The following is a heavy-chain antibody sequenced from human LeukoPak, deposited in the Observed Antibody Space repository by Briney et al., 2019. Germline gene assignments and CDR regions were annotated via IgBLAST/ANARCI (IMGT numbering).Heavy chain of an antibody. CDR1: GYIFMNHY. D-gene: IGHD6-19*01. V-gene: IGHV1-46*01. CDR2: IDPSGGSS. CDR3: ARDSSGWSGYYYYYYYMDV. Sequence: ASVKVSCKASGYIFMNHYMQWVRQAPGQGLEWMGIIDPSGGSSIYAEKFQGRVTMTRDTSRSTVYMELSRLTSEDAAVYYCARDSSGWSGYYYYYYYMDVWGKGTTVTISS. J-gene: IGHJ6*03.